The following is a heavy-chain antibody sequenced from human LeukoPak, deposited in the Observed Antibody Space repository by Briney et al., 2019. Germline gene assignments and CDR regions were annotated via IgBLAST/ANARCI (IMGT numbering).Heavy chain of an antibody. CDR1: GFTFSSYA. V-gene: IGHV3-11*04. Sequence: GGSLRLSCAASGFTFSSYAMSWIRQAPGKGLEWVSYISSSGSTIYYADSVKGRFTISRDNAKNSLYLQMNSLRAEDTAVYYCARPQVVAAAGPPGYDAFDIWGQGTMVTVSS. CDR3: ARPQVVAAAGPPGYDAFDI. CDR2: ISSSGSTI. D-gene: IGHD6-13*01. J-gene: IGHJ3*02.